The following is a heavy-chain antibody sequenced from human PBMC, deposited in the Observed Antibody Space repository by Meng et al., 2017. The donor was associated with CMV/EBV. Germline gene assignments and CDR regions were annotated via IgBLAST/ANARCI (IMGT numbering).Heavy chain of an antibody. V-gene: IGHV3-30-3*01. J-gene: IGHJ6*02. Sequence: GESLKISCAASGFTFSSYAMHWVRQAPGKGLEWVAVISYDGSNKYYADSVKGRFTISRDNSKNTLYLQMNGLRAEDTAVYYCARAMVNDFWSGSIVYYYYGMDVWGQGTTVTVSS. CDR1: GFTFSSYA. D-gene: IGHD3-3*01. CDR2: ISYDGSNK. CDR3: ARAMVNDFWSGSIVYYYYGMDV.